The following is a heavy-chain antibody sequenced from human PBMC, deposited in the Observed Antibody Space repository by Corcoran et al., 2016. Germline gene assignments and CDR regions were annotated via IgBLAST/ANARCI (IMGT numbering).Heavy chain of an antibody. CDR1: GFTLSSYW. CDR3: ARVLRWQLVDY. Sequence: EVQLVESGGGLVQPGGSLRLSCAASGFTLSSYWMSWVRQAPGKGLEWVANIKQDGSEKYYVDSVKGRFTISRNNAKNSLYLQMNSLRAEDTAGYDCARVLRWQLVDYWGQGTLDTVSS. V-gene: IGHV3-7*03. D-gene: IGHD1-1*01. J-gene: IGHJ4*02. CDR2: IKQDGSEK.